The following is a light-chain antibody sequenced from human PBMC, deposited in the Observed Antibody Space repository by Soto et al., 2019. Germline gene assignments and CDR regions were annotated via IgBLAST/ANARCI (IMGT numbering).Light chain of an antibody. CDR1: ALPKQY. CDR3: QSADSSGTYYV. CDR2: KDS. Sequence: SYELTQPPSVSVSPGQTARITCSGDALPKQYAYWYQQKPGQAPVLVIYKDSERPSGIPERFSGSSSGTTVTLTISGVQAEDEADYYCQSADSSGTYYVIGTGTKLTVL. J-gene: IGLJ1*01. V-gene: IGLV3-25*03.